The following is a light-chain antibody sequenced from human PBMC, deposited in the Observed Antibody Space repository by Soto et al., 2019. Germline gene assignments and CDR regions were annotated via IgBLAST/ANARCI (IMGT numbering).Light chain of an antibody. CDR1: QDISNY. J-gene: IGKJ4*01. CDR3: QQYDNLPLT. CDR2: DAS. V-gene: IGKV1-33*01. Sequence: DIQMTQSPSSLSASVGDRVTITCQASQDISNYLNWYQQKPGKAPKLLIYDASNLETGVPSRFSGSGSWTEFTFPISSLQPEDIATYYCQQYDNLPLTFGGGTKVEIK.